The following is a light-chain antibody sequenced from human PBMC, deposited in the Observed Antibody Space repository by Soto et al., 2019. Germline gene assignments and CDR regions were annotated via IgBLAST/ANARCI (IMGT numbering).Light chain of an antibody. CDR2: GAS. CDR3: QQYNDWWT. J-gene: IGKJ1*01. V-gene: IGKV3-15*01. CDR1: QSVSSN. Sequence: EIVLTHSPATLSVSRLERAPLXSRASQSVSSNLAWYQQKPGQAPRLLIYGASTRATGIPARFSGSGSGTEFTLTISSLQSEDFAVYYCQQYNDWWTFGQGTKVDNK.